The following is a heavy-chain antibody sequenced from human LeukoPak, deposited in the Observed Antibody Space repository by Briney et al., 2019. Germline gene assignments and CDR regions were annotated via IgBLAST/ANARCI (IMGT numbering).Heavy chain of an antibody. J-gene: IGHJ6*02. D-gene: IGHD3-10*01. CDR3: ASGSFRRYYYGMDV. Sequence: GASVKVSCKASGGTFSRYAISWVRQAPGQGLEWMGGISPIFGTVNYAQKFQGRVTITADESTSTAYMEVSSLRSEDTAVYYCASGSFRRYYYGMDVWGQGTTVTVSS. CDR1: GGTFSRYA. V-gene: IGHV1-69*13. CDR2: ISPIFGTV.